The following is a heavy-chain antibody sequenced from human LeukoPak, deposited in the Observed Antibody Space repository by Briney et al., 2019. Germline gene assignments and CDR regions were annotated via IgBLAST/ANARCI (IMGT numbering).Heavy chain of an antibody. V-gene: IGHV3-30*18. CDR3: AKDLLYYGPGTYYNAAEYFQF. Sequence: GGSLRLSCAASGFTFSSYGMHWVRQAPGKGLEWVAVISYDGSNKDYADSVKGRFTISRDNSRNTLSLQMNSLRPEDTAVYYCAKDLLYYGPGTYYNAAEYFQFWGQGTQVTVSS. CDR2: ISYDGSNK. J-gene: IGHJ1*01. D-gene: IGHD3-10*01. CDR1: GFTFSSYG.